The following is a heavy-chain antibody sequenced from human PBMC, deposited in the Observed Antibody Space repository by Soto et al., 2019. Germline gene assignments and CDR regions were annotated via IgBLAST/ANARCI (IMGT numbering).Heavy chain of an antibody. J-gene: IGHJ6*02. CDR3: ARAYGSGSYYRNYYYVKDV. Sequence: SVKVSCKASGGTFSSYAISWVRQAPGQGREWMGGIIPIFGTANYAQKFQGRVTITADESTCTAYMELSSLRSEDTAVYYCARAYGSGSYYRNYYYVKDVWGQRTTVTGS. CDR2: IIPIFGTA. V-gene: IGHV1-69*13. CDR1: GGTFSSYA. D-gene: IGHD3-10*01.